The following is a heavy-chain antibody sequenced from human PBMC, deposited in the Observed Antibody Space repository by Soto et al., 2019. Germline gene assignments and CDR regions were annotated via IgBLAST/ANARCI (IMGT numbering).Heavy chain of an antibody. CDR1: GFTFSSYS. J-gene: IGHJ4*02. D-gene: IGHD7-27*01. Sequence: EVQLVESGGGLVQPGGSLRLSCAASGFTFSSYSMNWVRQSPGKGLEWVSYISSSSSTIYYADSVKGRFTISRDNAKNSLYLQMNSLRDEDTAVYYCARGRPPNWGSYYFDYWGQGTLVTVS. V-gene: IGHV3-48*02. CDR3: ARGRPPNWGSYYFDY. CDR2: ISSSSSTI.